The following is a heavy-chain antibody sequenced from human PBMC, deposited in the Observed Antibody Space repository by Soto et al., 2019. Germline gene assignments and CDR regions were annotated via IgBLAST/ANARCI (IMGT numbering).Heavy chain of an antibody. D-gene: IGHD2-21*01. CDR1: GFTFSSYA. V-gene: IGHV3-23*01. CDR2: ISGSGGST. Sequence: GGSLRLSCAASGFTFSSYAMSWVRQAPGKGLEWVSAISGSGGSTYNADYVKGRFTISRDNSKNTLYLQMKSLRAEDTAVYYCAKGVISRGYWGQGTLVTVSS. J-gene: IGHJ4*02. CDR3: AKGVISRGY.